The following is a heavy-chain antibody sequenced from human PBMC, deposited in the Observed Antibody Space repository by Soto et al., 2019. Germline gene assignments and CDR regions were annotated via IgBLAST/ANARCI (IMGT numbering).Heavy chain of an antibody. V-gene: IGHV3-33*01. D-gene: IGHD6-19*01. CDR1: GFTFSGHA. J-gene: IGHJ6*02. Sequence: QVQVVESGGGVVQPGRSLGLSCTASGFTFSGHAMHWVRQPPGKGLEWVAQIWYDGSNKYYADSVKGRFTISRDNSKNPQYVQMDSLRVEDTAVYYCARDGQSLAPYALDVWGQGTSVTVSS. CDR3: ARDGQSLAPYALDV. CDR2: IWYDGSNK.